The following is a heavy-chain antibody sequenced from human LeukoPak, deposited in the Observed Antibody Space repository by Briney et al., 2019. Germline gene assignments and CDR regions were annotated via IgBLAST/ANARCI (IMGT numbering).Heavy chain of an antibody. V-gene: IGHV4-31*03. J-gene: IGHJ3*01. CDR2: IYHGGNT. D-gene: IGHD1-26*01. CDR1: GGSINNRAYY. CDR3: ARRSLNAFDF. Sequence: PSETLSLTCTVSGGSINNRAYYWSWIRQHPGKGLEWIGNIYHGGNTYYNPSLKSRLTISVDTSKNQFSLRLSSVTAADTAVYFCARRSLNAFDFWGQGTMVTVSS.